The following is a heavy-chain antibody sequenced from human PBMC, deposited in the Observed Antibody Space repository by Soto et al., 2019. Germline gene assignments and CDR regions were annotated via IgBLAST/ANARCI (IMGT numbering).Heavy chain of an antibody. D-gene: IGHD3-22*01. CDR3: ARISDSRSQEEDY. J-gene: IGHJ4*02. CDR1: GFTFRNYA. Sequence: PGGSLRLSCAASGFTFRNYAMSWVRQAPGKGLEWVSLIDASGGYTYYADSVKGRFTISRDNSRNTLYLQMNSLRAEDTAVYYCARISDSRSQEEDYWGQGTLVTVSS. CDR2: IDASGGYT. V-gene: IGHV3-23*01.